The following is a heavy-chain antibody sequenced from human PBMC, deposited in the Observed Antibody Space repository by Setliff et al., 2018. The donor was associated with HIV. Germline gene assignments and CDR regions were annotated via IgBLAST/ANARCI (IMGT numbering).Heavy chain of an antibody. CDR2: ISASSVNT. V-gene: IGHV1-18*01. CDR1: GYTFINYH. Sequence: ASVKVSCKASGYTFINYHITWVRQAPGQGLEWVGSISASSVNTNYTQGRVTMTTDISTSTAYMELRSLRSADSAVYYCARVPVSNYYYYMDVW. J-gene: IGHJ6*03. CDR3: ARVPVSNYYYYMDV.